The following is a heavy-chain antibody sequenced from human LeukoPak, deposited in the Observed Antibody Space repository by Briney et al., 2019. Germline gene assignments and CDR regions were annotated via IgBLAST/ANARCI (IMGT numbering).Heavy chain of an antibody. CDR3: ARASIVGAPYYFDY. V-gene: IGHV1-69*05. CDR2: IIPIFGTA. J-gene: IGHJ4*02. Sequence: WASVKVSCKASGGTFSGYAISWVRQAPGQGLEWMGRIIPIFGTANYAQKFQGRVTITTDESTSTAYMELSSLRSEDTAVYYCARASIVGAPYYFDYWGQGSLVTVPS. CDR1: GGTFSGYA. D-gene: IGHD1-26*01.